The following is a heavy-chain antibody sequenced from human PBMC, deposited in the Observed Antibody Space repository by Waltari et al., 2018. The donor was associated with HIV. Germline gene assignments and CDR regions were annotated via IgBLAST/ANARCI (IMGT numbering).Heavy chain of an antibody. V-gene: IGHV4-39*01. Sequence: QLQLQESGPGLVKPSSASISSNSYYWGWVRQPPGTGLEWIGSIYYTGSTYFNPSVKSRVTMSIDTSRNQFSLKLRSVIATDTAVYYCAAAADIVVVVDAYPLDYWGQGILVTVS. CDR3: AAAADIVVVVDAYPLDY. J-gene: IGHJ4*02. D-gene: IGHD2-15*01. CDR2: IYYTGST. CDR1: SASISSNSYY.